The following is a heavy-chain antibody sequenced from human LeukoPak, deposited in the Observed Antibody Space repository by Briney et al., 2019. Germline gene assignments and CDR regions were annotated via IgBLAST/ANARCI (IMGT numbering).Heavy chain of an antibody. V-gene: IGHV3-23*01. J-gene: IGHJ4*02. D-gene: IGHD3-3*01. CDR3: AKAHNYDYWSPIDY. CDR1: GFTFGSYA. CDR2: ISGNGGIT. Sequence: PGGSLRLSCAASGFTFGSYAMNWVRQAPGKGLEWVSGISGNGGITYYADSAKGRFTISRDNSKNTLYLQMNSLRAEDTAVYYCAKAHNYDYWSPIDYWGQGTLVTVSS.